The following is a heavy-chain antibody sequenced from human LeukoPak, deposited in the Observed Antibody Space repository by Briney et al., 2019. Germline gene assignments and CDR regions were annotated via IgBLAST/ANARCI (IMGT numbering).Heavy chain of an antibody. Sequence: GGSLRLSCAASGLTFSSYAMSWVRQAPGKGLGWVSAISGSGCSPYYAASVNGRFTISRDNSKNPLYLQMTRLRAQDTAVYRRAKAVVVAATPGYYFDYRGQGTLVTVSS. CDR3: AKAVVVAATPGYYFDY. J-gene: IGHJ4*02. CDR1: GLTFSSYA. D-gene: IGHD2-15*01. CDR2: ISGSGCSP. V-gene: IGHV3-23*01.